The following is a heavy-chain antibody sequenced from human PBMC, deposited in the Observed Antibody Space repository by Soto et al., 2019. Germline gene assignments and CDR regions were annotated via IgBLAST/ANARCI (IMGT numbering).Heavy chain of an antibody. CDR1: GGSFSGYY. J-gene: IGHJ4*02. CDR3: ARGRLVARPGEVYYVF. D-gene: IGHD6-6*01. Sequence: LPETLSLTCAVYGGSFSGYYWSWIRQPPGKGLEWIGEINHSGSTNYNPSLKSRVTISVDTSKNQFSLKLSSVTAADTAVYYCARGRLVARPGEVYYVFWCQGTLVSV. CDR2: INHSGST. V-gene: IGHV4-34*01.